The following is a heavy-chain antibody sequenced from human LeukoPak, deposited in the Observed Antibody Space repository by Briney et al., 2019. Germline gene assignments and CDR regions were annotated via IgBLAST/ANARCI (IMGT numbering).Heavy chain of an antibody. Sequence: GASVKFSCKASGYTFSNYYMYWVRQAPGQGLEWMGIINPSVGSTSYAQKFQGRVTSTRDTSTSKVYMELSSLRSEDTAVYYCARAYYYDTSGYYPGGDYWGQGTLVTVSS. CDR1: GYTFSNYY. V-gene: IGHV1-46*01. CDR2: INPSVGST. CDR3: ARAYYYDTSGYYPGGDY. J-gene: IGHJ4*02. D-gene: IGHD3-22*01.